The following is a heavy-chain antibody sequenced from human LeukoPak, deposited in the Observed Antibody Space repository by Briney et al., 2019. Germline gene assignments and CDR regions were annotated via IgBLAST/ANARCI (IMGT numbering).Heavy chain of an antibody. CDR2: ISSSSSYI. Sequence: GGSLRLSCAASGFTFSSYSMNWVRQAPGKGLEWVSSISSSSSYIYYADSVEGRFTISRDNAKNSLYLQMNSLRAEDTAVYYCARVFPPLRSGSPAVGWGQGTLVTVSS. D-gene: IGHD1-26*01. V-gene: IGHV3-21*01. CDR3: ARVFPPLRSGSPAVG. J-gene: IGHJ4*02. CDR1: GFTFSSYS.